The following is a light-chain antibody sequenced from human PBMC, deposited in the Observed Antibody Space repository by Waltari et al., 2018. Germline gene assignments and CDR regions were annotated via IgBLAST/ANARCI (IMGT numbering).Light chain of an antibody. V-gene: IGKV3-20*01. CDR1: QSVSSSY. J-gene: IGKJ2*01. Sequence: EIVLTQSPGTLSFSPGESATLSPRASQSVSSSYLAWYQQKPGQAPRLLIYGASSRATGIPDRFSGSGSGTDFTLTISRLEPEDFAVYYCQQYGSSPRNTFGQGTKLEIK. CDR2: GAS. CDR3: QQYGSSPRNT.